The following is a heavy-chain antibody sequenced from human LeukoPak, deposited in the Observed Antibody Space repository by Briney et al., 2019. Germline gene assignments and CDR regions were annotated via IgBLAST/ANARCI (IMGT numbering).Heavy chain of an antibody. CDR3: AAEQVSTSSFDY. D-gene: IGHD5/OR15-5a*01. CDR1: GGSISSGGLS. CDR2: MYFSGST. V-gene: IGHV4-31*03. Sequence: SQTLSLTCTVSGGSISSGGLSWSWIRQHPGQGLEWIGYMYFSGSTKYNPSLKTRVTISSDTSKNQFSLNLSSVTPADTAVYYCAAEQVSTSSFDYWGQGTTVTVSS. J-gene: IGHJ4*02.